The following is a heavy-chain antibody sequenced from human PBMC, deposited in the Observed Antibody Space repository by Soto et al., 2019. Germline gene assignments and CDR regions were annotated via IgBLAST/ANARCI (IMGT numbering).Heavy chain of an antibody. Sequence: QVQLQQSGPGLVKPSQTLSLTCTVSGGSINSDYYHWTWIRQSPGKGLEWIGYIHHSGSILYNPSLKSRVTISVDTSKNQSSLHLSSVTAADTAVYFCAREDDGGDSLDVWGQGTTVTVSS. J-gene: IGHJ6*02. CDR3: AREDDGGDSLDV. CDR1: GGSINSDYYH. V-gene: IGHV4-30-4*08. CDR2: IHHSGSI. D-gene: IGHD2-21*02.